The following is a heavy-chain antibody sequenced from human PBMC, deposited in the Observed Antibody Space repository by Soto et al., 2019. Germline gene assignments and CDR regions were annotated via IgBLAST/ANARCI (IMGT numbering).Heavy chain of an antibody. CDR2: ISGYNDNT. CDR3: GRDPHVSGSYYVDY. CDR1: GYTLSNYA. J-gene: IGHJ4*02. D-gene: IGHD3-10*01. V-gene: IGHV1-18*01. Sequence: QVQLVQSGAEVKKPGASVKVSCKASGYTLSNYAISWVRQAPGQGLEWMGWISGYNDNTNYAQNFQGRVTMTTDTSTNTAYMELRSLRSDDTAVYYCGRDPHVSGSYYVDYWGQGYLVTVSS.